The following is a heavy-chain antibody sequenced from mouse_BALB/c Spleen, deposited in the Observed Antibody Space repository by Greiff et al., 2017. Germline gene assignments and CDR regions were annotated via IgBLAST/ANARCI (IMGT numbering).Heavy chain of an antibody. CDR1: GYAFTNYL. Sequence: VQLKQSGAELVRPGTSVKVSCKASGYAFTNYLIEWVKQRPGQGLEWIGVINPGSGGTNYNEKFKGKATLTADKSSSTAYMQLSSLTSDDSAVYFCARDMVYWGQGTTLTVSS. V-gene: IGHV1-54*01. CDR3: ARDMVY. CDR2: INPGSGGT. J-gene: IGHJ2*01. D-gene: IGHD1-1*02.